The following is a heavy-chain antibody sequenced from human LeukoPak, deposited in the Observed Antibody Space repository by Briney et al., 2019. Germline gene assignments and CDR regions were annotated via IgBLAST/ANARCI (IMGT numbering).Heavy chain of an antibody. V-gene: IGHV3-21*01. CDR2: ISRSSSYI. D-gene: IGHD6-13*01. J-gene: IGHJ6*02. CDR1: GFTFSSYS. CDR3: ARSRGNYYGMDV. Sequence: GGSLRLSCAASGFTFSSYSMNWVRQAPGKGLEWVSSISRSSSYIYYADSVKGRFTISRDNAKNSLYLQMNSLRAEDTAVYYCARSRGNYYGMDVWGQGPTVTVSS.